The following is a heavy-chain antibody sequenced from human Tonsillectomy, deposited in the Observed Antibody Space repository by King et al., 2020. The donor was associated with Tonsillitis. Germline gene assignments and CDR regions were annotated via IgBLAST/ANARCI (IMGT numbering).Heavy chain of an antibody. J-gene: IGHJ5*02. D-gene: IGHD6-13*01. Sequence: QLQESGPGLVKPSETLSLTCTVSGGSISSYYWSWIRQPPGKGLEWIGYIYYSGSTNYNPSLKSRVTISVDTSKNQFSLKLSSVTAADTAVYYCAREISAGTRFDPWGQGTLVTVSS. CDR3: AREISAGTRFDP. CDR1: GGSISSYY. V-gene: IGHV4-59*12. CDR2: IYYSGST.